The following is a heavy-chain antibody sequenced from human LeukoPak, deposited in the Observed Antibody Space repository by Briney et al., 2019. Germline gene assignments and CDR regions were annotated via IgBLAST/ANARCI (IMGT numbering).Heavy chain of an antibody. Sequence: SETLSLTCTVSGGSISTYYWSWIRQPPGKGLEWIGYIYYSGSTYYNPSLKSRVTISVDTSKNQFSLKLSSVTAADTAVYYCARLDFTSSRVDYWGQGTLVTVSS. D-gene: IGHD2-2*03. CDR1: GGSISTYY. V-gene: IGHV4-59*08. CDR2: IYYSGST. J-gene: IGHJ4*02. CDR3: ARLDFTSSRVDY.